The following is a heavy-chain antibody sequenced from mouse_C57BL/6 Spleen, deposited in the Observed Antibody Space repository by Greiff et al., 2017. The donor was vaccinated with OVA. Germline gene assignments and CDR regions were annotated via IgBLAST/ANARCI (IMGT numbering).Heavy chain of an antibody. V-gene: IGHV1-42*01. D-gene: IGHD1-1*01. CDR3: ARWGTTVADY. J-gene: IGHJ2*01. Sequence: VQLQQSGPELVKPGASVKISCKASGYSFTGYYMNWVKQSPEKSLEWIGEINPSTGGTTYNQKFKAKATLTVDKSSSTAYMQLKSLTSEDSAVYYCARWGTTVADYWGQGTTLTVSS. CDR1: GYSFTGYY. CDR2: INPSTGGT.